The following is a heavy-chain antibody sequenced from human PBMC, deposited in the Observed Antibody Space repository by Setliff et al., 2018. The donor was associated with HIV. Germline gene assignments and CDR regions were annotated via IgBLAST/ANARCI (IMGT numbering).Heavy chain of an antibody. D-gene: IGHD3-3*01. V-gene: IGHV4-4*09. Sequence: PSETLSLTCSVSGGSISGHFWSWIRQPPGKGLEWIGYIYGNGNTKYNRFLNSRVTMSVDTSKNQFSLNLNSVTAADTAMYYCARLDSSIFGTIKPLHHFDYWGQGLMVTVSS. J-gene: IGHJ4*01. CDR3: ARLDSSIFGTIKPLHHFDY. CDR2: IYGNGNT. CDR1: GGSISGHF.